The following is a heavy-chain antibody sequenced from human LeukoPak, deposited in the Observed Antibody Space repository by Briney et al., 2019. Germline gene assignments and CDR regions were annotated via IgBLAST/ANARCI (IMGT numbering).Heavy chain of an antibody. CDR1: GFTFSSYE. CDR2: ISNSGGAI. Sequence: PGGSLRLSCAASGFTFSSYEMTWVRQAPGKGLEWLSYISNSGGAIYYADSVKGRFTISRDNAKNSLYLQMNSLRAEDTVVYYCATGRNTFDHWGQGTPVTVSS. V-gene: IGHV3-48*03. CDR3: ATGRNTFDH. D-gene: IGHD3-10*01. J-gene: IGHJ4*02.